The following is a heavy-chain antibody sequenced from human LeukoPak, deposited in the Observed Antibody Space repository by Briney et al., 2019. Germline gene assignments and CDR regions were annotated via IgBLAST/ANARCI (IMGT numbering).Heavy chain of an antibody. CDR3: ARGELRYFDWLP. V-gene: IGHV4-34*01. D-gene: IGHD3-9*01. J-gene: IGHJ4*02. CDR2: IKHSGGT. CDR1: GGSFSGYS. Sequence: KASETLSLTCTIYGGSFSGYSGTWIRQPPGEGLEWIGEIKHSGGTNYNPSLKSRVTISVDTSKNQFSLKLSSVTAADTAVYYCARGELRYFDWLPWGQGTLVTVSS.